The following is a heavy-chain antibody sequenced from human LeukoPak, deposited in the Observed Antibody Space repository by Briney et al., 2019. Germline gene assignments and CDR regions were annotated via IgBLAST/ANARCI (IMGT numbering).Heavy chain of an antibody. J-gene: IGHJ3*02. V-gene: IGHV3-21*01. CDR1: GFTFSSYA. D-gene: IGHD5-18*01. CDR3: ARAPTYSYGYAFDAFDI. Sequence: PGGSLRLSCAASGFTFSSYAMSWVRQAPGKGLEWVSSISSSSSYIYYADSVKGRFTISRDNAKNSLYLQMNSLRAEDTAVYYCARAPTYSYGYAFDAFDIWGQGTMVTVSS. CDR2: ISSSSSYI.